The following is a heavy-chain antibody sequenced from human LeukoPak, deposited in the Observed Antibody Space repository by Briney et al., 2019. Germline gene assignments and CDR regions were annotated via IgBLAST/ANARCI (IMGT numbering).Heavy chain of an antibody. Sequence: SETLSLTCTVSGGSISSGGYYWSWIRQHPGKGLEWIGYIYYSGSTYCNPSLKSRVTISVDTSKNQFSLKLSSVTAADTAVYYCASQADRTYSSGYYYENALRPPEYYYYGMDVWGQGTTVTVSS. CDR1: GGSISSGGYY. V-gene: IGHV4-31*03. J-gene: IGHJ6*02. D-gene: IGHD3-22*01. CDR3: ASQADRTYSSGYYYENALRPPEYYYYGMDV. CDR2: IYYSGST.